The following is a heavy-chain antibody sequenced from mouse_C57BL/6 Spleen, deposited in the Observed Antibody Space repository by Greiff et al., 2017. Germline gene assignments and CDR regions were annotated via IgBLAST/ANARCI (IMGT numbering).Heavy chain of an antibody. CDR1: GYTFTDYY. V-gene: IGHV1-75*01. CDR2: IFPGSGST. CDR3: ARGAVVARYFDV. Sequence: VKLVESGPELVKPGASVKISCKASGYTFTDYYINWVKQRPGQGLEWIGWIFPGSGSTYYNEKFKGKATLTVDKSSSTAYMLLSSLTSEDSAVXFCARGAVVARYFDVWGTGTTVTVSS. D-gene: IGHD1-1*01. J-gene: IGHJ1*03.